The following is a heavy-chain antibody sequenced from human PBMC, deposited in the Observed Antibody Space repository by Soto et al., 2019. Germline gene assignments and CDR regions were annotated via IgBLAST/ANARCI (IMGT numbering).Heavy chain of an antibody. V-gene: IGHV4-59*01. D-gene: IGHD3-22*01. CDR2: IYYTGST. Sequence: SETLSLTCTVSGASISSYYWSWIRQPPGKGLEWIGYIYYTGSTNYNPSLKSRVTISVDTSKNQFSLKLSSVTAADTAVYYCARENGYSAFDIWGQGTMVTVSS. J-gene: IGHJ3*02. CDR3: ARENGYSAFDI. CDR1: GASISSYY.